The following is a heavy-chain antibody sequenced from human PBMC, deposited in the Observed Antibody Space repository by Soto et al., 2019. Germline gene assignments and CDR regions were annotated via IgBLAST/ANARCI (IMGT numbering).Heavy chain of an antibody. CDR3: ARDKERGYCSGGSCPRGAFDI. V-gene: IGHV4-31*03. CDR2: IYYSGST. J-gene: IGHJ3*02. D-gene: IGHD2-15*01. CDR1: GGSISSGGYY. Sequence: QVQLQESGPGLVKPSQTLSLTCTVSGGSISSGGYYWSWIRQHPGKGLEWIGYIYYSGSTYYNPSLMGRVTISVDTSKNQFSLKLSSVTAADTAEYYCARDKERGYCSGGSCPRGAFDIWGQGTMVTVSS.